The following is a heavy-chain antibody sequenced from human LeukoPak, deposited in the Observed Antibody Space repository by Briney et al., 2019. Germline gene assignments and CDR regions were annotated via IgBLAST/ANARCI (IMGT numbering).Heavy chain of an antibody. CDR3: AKDQAMDPYYYYGMDV. V-gene: IGHV3-53*01. Sequence: PGGSLRLSCAASGFTVSSNYMSWVRQAPGKGLEWVSVIYSGGSTYYADSVKGRFTISRDNSKNTLYLQMNSLRAEDTAVYYCAKDQAMDPYYYYGMDVWGQGTTVTVSS. D-gene: IGHD5-18*01. CDR1: GFTVSSNY. CDR2: IYSGGST. J-gene: IGHJ6*02.